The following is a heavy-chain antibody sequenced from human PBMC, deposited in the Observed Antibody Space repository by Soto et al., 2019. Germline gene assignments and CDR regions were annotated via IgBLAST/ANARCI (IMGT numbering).Heavy chain of an antibody. CDR2: ISYDGSNK. CDR1: GFTFSSYG. CDR3: ASAAREYYYYGMDV. J-gene: IGHJ6*02. Sequence: GGSLRLSCAASGFTFSSYGMHWVRQAPGKGLEWVAAISYDGSNKYYADSVKGRFTISRDNSKNTLYLQMNSLRAEDTAVYYCASAAREYYYYGMDVWGQGTTVTVSS. V-gene: IGHV3-30*03.